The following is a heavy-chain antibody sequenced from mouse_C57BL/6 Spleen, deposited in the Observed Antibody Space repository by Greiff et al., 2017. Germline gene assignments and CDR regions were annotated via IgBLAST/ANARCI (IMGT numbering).Heavy chain of an antibody. J-gene: IGHJ4*01. CDR2: IYPRSGNT. CDR1: GYTFTSYG. Sequence: VQRVESGAELARPGASVKLSCKASGYTFTSYGISWVKQRPGQGLEWIGEIYPRSGNTYYNEKFKGKATLTADKSSSTAYMELRSLTSEDSAVYFCERRSDGSSSYAMDYWGQGTSVTVSS. CDR3: ERRSDGSSSYAMDY. V-gene: IGHV1-81*01. D-gene: IGHD1-1*01.